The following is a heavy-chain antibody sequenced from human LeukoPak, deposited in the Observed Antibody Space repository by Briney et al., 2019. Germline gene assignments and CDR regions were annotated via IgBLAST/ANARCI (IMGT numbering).Heavy chain of an antibody. V-gene: IGHV3-23*01. CDR3: AREYDYVWGSYRYSDAFDI. D-gene: IGHD3-16*02. CDR1: GFTFSSYA. J-gene: IGHJ3*02. CDR2: ISGSGGST. Sequence: PGGSLRLSCAASGFTFSSYAMSWVRQAPGKGLEWVSAISGSGGSTYYADSVKGRFTISRDNSKNTLYLQMNSLRAEDTAVYYCAREYDYVWGSYRYSDAFDIWGQGTMVTVSS.